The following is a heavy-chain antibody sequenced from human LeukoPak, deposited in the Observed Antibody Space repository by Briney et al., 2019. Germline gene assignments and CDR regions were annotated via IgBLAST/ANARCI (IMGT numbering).Heavy chain of an antibody. V-gene: IGHV4-34*01. D-gene: IGHD2-2*01. CDR3: ARGLRYQPLNSYYFDY. CDR2: INHSGST. CDR1: GGSFSGYY. J-gene: IGHJ4*02. Sequence: NTSETLSLTCAVYGGSFSGYYWSWIRQPPGKGLEWIGEINHSGSTNYNPSLKSRVTISVDTSKNQFSLKLSSVTAADTAVYYCARGLRYQPLNSYYFDYWGQGTLVTVSS.